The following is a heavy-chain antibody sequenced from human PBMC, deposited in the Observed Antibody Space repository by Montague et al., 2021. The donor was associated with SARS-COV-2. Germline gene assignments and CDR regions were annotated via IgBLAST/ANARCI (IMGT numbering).Heavy chain of an antibody. D-gene: IGHD3-10*01. CDR2: LHTHGGS. CDR1: GGSIITGSYF. CDR3: ARRPTLGSGYWYFDL. V-gene: IGHV4-61*02. Sequence: TLSLTCTVSGGSIITGSYFWTWIRQPAGKGLEWIGRLHTHGGSQLHPSLRSRVTMSVDPSKNQFSLELASVTAADTAVYYCARRPTLGSGYWYFDLWGRGTLVAVSS. J-gene: IGHJ2*01.